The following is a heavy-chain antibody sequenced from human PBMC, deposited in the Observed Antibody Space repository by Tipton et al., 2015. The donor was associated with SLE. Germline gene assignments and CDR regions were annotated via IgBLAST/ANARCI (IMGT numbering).Heavy chain of an antibody. CDR2: IYYSGST. Sequence: TLSLTCTVSGGSISSSSYYWGWIRQPPGKGLEWIGSIYYSGSTYYNPSLKSRVTISVDTSKNQFSLKLSSVTAADTAVYYCASLYYGLGVLDYWGQGTLVTVSS. J-gene: IGHJ4*02. V-gene: IGHV4-39*07. D-gene: IGHD3-10*01. CDR1: GGSISSSSYY. CDR3: ASLYYGLGVLDY.